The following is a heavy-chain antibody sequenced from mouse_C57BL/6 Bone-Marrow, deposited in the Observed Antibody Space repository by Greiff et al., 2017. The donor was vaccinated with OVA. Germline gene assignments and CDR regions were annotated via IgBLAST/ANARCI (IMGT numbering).Heavy chain of an antibody. CDR3: ARDYGSSYDYAMGY. Sequence: EVQLVESGGDLVKPGGSLKLSCAASGFTFSSYGMSWVRQTPDKRLEWVATISSGGSYTYYPDSVKGRFTISRDNAKNTLYLQMSSLKSEDTAMYYCARDYGSSYDYAMGYWGQGTSVTVSS. J-gene: IGHJ4*01. D-gene: IGHD1-1*01. V-gene: IGHV5-6*01. CDR2: ISSGGSYT. CDR1: GFTFSSYG.